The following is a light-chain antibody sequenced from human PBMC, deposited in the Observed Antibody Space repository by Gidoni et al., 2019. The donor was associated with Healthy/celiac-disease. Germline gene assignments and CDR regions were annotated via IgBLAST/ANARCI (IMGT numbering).Light chain of an antibody. CDR2: LGS. J-gene: IGKJ1*01. V-gene: IGKV2-28*01. CDR3: MQALQTPT. Sequence: DIVMTQSPLSLPVTPGEPASISCRSSQSLLHSNGYYYLEWYLQKPGQSPQLLIYLGSNRAAGVPDRFSCSGSGTDFTLKISRVEAEDVGVYYCMQALQTPTFGQGTKVEIK. CDR1: QSLLHSNGYYY.